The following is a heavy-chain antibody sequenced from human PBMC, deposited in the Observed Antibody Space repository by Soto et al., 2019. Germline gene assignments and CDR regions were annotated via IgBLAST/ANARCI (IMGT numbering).Heavy chain of an antibody. J-gene: IGHJ3*02. CDR3: ARATSPSYGDECAFDI. CDR2: IYYSGST. V-gene: IGHV4-31*03. CDR1: GGSISSGGYY. Sequence: QVQLQESGPGLVKPSQTLSLTCTVSGGSISSGGYYWSWIRQHPGKGLEWIGYIYYSGSTYYNPSLKSRVTRSVDTSKNQFSLKLSSVTAADTAVYYCARATSPSYGDECAFDIWGQGTMVTVSS. D-gene: IGHD4-17*01.